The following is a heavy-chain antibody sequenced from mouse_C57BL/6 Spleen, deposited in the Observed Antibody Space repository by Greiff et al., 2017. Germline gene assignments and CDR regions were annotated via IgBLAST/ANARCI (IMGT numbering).Heavy chain of an antibody. CDR1: GYTFTDYY. D-gene: IGHD2-3*01. CDR3: ARDLYDGFDY. Sequence: EVQLQQSGPELVKPGASVKISCKASGYTFTDYYMNWVKQSHGKSLEWIGDINPNNGGTSYNQKFKGKATLTVDKSSSTAYMELRSLTSEDSAVYYCARDLYDGFDYWGQGTTLTVSS. CDR2: INPNNGGT. J-gene: IGHJ2*01. V-gene: IGHV1-26*01.